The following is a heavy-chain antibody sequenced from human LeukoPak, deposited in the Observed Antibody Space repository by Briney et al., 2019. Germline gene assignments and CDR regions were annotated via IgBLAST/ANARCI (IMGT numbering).Heavy chain of an antibody. CDR1: GGSISSSSYY. CDR3: ARALVDAFDI. Sequence: SETLSLTCTVSGGSISSSSYYWGWIRQPPGKGLEWIGSIYYSGSTYYSPPLKSRATISVDTSKNQFSLKLSSVTAADTAVYYCARALVDAFDIWGQGTMVTVSS. V-gene: IGHV4-39*01. D-gene: IGHD2-8*02. CDR2: IYYSGST. J-gene: IGHJ3*02.